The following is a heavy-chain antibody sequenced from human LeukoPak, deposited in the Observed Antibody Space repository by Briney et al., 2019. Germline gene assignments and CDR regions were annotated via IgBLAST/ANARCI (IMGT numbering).Heavy chain of an antibody. CDR3: ARDPVAGKFDY. V-gene: IGHV3-30-3*01. CDR2: ISYDGSNK. J-gene: IGHJ4*02. D-gene: IGHD6-19*01. CDR1: GFTFSSYA. Sequence: PGGSQRLSCAASGFTFSSYAMHWVRQAPGKGLEWVAVISYDGSNKYYADSVKGRFTISRDNSKNTLYLQMNSLRAEDTAVYYCARDPVAGKFDYWGQGTLVTVSS.